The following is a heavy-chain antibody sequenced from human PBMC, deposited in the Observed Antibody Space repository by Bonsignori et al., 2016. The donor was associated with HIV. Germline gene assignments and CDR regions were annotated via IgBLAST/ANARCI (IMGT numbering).Heavy chain of an antibody. Sequence: SETLSLTCIVSGYSITSDYYWGWIRQPPGRGLEWIGSIYHSGSTYYNPSLKSRVTISVDTSKEQFSLRLSSVTAADTAVYYCARRVILGHLGGFYFDYWGQGILVTVSS. V-gene: IGHV4-38-2*02. D-gene: IGHD3-16*01. CDR1: GYSITSDYY. J-gene: IGHJ4*02. CDR3: ARRVILGHLGGFYFDY. CDR2: IYHSGST.